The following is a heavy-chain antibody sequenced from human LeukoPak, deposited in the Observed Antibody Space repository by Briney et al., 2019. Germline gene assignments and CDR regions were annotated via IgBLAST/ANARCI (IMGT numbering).Heavy chain of an antibody. D-gene: IGHD3-22*01. CDR2: ISAYNGNT. V-gene: IGHV1-18*04. Sequence: ASVKVSCKASGYTFTGYYMHWVRQAPGQGLEWMGWISAYNGNTNYAQKLQGRVTMTTDTSTSTAYMELRSLRSDDTAVYYCARDSFKRSGYYDYWGQGTLVTVSS. J-gene: IGHJ4*02. CDR1: GYTFTGYY. CDR3: ARDSFKRSGYYDY.